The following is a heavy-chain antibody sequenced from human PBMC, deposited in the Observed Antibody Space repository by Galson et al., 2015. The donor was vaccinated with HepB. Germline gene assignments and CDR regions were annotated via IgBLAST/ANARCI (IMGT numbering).Heavy chain of an antibody. CDR1: GYSFTSYW. V-gene: IGHV5-10-1*01. CDR3: ARLWDHSSSWYGVDY. CDR2: IDPSDSYT. D-gene: IGHD6-13*01. J-gene: IGHJ4*02. Sequence: QSGAEVKKPGESLRISCKGSGYSFTSYWISWVRQMPGKGLEWMGRIDPSDSYTNYSPSFQGHVTISADKSISTAYLQWSSLKASDTAMYYCARLWDHSSSWYGVDYWGQGTLVTVSS.